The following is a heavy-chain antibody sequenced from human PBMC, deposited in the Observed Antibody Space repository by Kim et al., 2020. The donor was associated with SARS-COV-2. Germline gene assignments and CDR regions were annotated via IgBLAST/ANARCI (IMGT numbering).Heavy chain of an antibody. V-gene: IGHV3-30*01. Sequence: YADSVKGRFTISRDNSTSTLYLQMNSLRAEDTAVYYCARVKDWLPHYFDYWGQGTLVTVSS. CDR3: ARVKDWLPHYFDY. D-gene: IGHD3-9*01. J-gene: IGHJ4*02.